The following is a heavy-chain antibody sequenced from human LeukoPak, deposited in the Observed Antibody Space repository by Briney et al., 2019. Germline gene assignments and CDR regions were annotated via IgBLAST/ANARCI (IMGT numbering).Heavy chain of an antibody. CDR1: GFTFSNYA. J-gene: IGHJ4*02. Sequence: GGSLRLSCAASGFTFSNYAMTWVRQAPGKGLEWVSILSGSGGATYYADSVKGRFTISRDNSENTLFLQMNSLRAEDTAVYYCARVQYCSGGSCYPGYFDYWGQGTLVTVSS. CDR3: ARVQYCSGGSCYPGYFDY. V-gene: IGHV3-23*01. CDR2: LSGSGGAT. D-gene: IGHD2-15*01.